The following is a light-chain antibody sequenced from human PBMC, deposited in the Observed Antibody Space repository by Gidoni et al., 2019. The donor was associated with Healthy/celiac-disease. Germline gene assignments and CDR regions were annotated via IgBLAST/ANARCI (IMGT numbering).Light chain of an antibody. J-gene: IGKJ5*01. Sequence: IVLTQSPATLSSSPGERATLPCRASQSVSSYLAWYQQKPGQAPRLLIYDASNRATGIPARFSGSGSGTDFTLTISSLEPEDFAVYYCQQRSNGAITFGQGTRLEIK. CDR1: QSVSSY. V-gene: IGKV3-11*01. CDR2: DAS. CDR3: QQRSNGAIT.